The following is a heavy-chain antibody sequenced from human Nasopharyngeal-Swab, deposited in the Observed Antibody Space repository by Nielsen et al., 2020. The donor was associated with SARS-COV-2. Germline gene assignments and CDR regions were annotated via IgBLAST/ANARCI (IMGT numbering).Heavy chain of an antibody. J-gene: IGHJ4*02. CDR3: ARGVGVDDFWSGRFDY. CDR1: GFTVSGYF. CDR2: IYSAGQT. D-gene: IGHD3-3*01. V-gene: IGHV3-53*01. Sequence: GESLKISCAASGFTVSGYFMTWVRQAPGKGLEWVSVIYSAGQTNYADSVKGRFTISRDNSKNTLYLQMNSLRAEDTAVYYCARGVGVDDFWSGRFDYWGQGTLVTASS.